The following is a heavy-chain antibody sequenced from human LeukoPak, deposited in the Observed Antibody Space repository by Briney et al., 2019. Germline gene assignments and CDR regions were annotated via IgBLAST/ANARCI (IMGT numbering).Heavy chain of an antibody. CDR2: TYYRSKWYN. V-gene: IGHV6-1*01. CDR3: ARGYCSSTSCFPFDY. CDR1: GDSVSSNSAA. D-gene: IGHD2-2*01. Sequence: SQTLSLTCAISGDSVSSNSAAWNWIRQSPSRGLEWLGRTYYRSKWYNDYAVSVKSRMTINPDTSKNQFSLQLNSVTPEDTAVYYCARGYCSSTSCFPFDYWGQGTLVTVSS. J-gene: IGHJ4*02.